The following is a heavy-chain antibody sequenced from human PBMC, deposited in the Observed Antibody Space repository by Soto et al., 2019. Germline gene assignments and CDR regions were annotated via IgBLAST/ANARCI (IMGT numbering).Heavy chain of an antibody. CDR2: IIPILGIA. CDR1: GSTFSSST. D-gene: IGHD1-26*01. CDR3: EIDKVEIATLYSDY. V-gene: IGHV1-69*04. Sequence: SVKVSCKASGSTFSSSTNSWVRQAPGQGLERLGRIIPILGIANYAQKFQGRDTITADKSTKTAYMELSRRRSVDTAAYYCEIDKVEIATLYSDYCGQGILVTDSS. J-gene: IGHJ4*02.